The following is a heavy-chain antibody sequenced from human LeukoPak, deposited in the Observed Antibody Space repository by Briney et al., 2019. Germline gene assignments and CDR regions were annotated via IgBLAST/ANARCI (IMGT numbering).Heavy chain of an antibody. CDR2: IYYSGST. CDR1: GGSISSGTYY. J-gene: IGHJ3*01. V-gene: IGHV4-39*01. CDR3: ARTYGDYDDAFDV. D-gene: IGHD4-17*01. Sequence: PSETLSLTCTVSGGSISSGTYYWGWIRQPPGKGLEWIGSIYYSGSTYNNPSLKSRVTIFVDTSKNQFSLKLSSVTATDTAVYYGARTYGDYDDAFDVWGQGTMVTVSS.